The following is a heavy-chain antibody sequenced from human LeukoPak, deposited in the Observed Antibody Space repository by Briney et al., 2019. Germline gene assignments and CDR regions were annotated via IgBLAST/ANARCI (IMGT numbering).Heavy chain of an antibody. CDR2: INPNSGDT. V-gene: IGHV1-2*02. Sequence: GASVKISCKASGYTFTGYYMHWVRQAPGQGLEWMGCINPNSGDTNYAQKFQGRVTMTRDTSINTVNMEVSRLRSDDTAVYYCARGIRTNWYFDLWGRGTLLTVSS. CDR1: GYTFTGYY. D-gene: IGHD1/OR15-1a*01. J-gene: IGHJ2*01. CDR3: ARGIRTNWYFDL.